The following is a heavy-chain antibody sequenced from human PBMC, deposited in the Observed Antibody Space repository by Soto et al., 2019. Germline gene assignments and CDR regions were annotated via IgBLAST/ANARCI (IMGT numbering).Heavy chain of an antibody. J-gene: IGHJ6*02. D-gene: IGHD4-4*01. CDR1: GFTFSASA. Sequence: EVQLVESGGGLVQPEGSLKLSCAASGFTFSASAMHWVRQASGKGLEWVGRIRSKATSYATADAASVKGRFTITRDDSKNTAYLQMNSLKTEDTAVYYCTRGSTVTYYYYGMDVWGQGTTVTVSS. CDR3: TRGSTVTYYYYGMDV. CDR2: IRSKATSYAT. V-gene: IGHV3-73*02.